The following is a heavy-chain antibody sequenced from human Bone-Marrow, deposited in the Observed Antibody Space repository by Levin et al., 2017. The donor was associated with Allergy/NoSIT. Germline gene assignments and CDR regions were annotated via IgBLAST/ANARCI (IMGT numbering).Heavy chain of an antibody. J-gene: IGHJ4*02. CDR1: GFTFSSFA. V-gene: IGHV3-30-3*01. Sequence: GGSLRLSCAASGFTFSSFAMHWVRQAPGKGLEWVAVISYDGSNIYYGDSVKGRFTISRDNAKNTLYLQMNSLRPEDPAVYYCARRGSRDTSGFYYFHYWGQGTLVTVSS. CDR2: ISYDGSNI. CDR3: ARRGSRDTSGFYYFHY. D-gene: IGHD3-22*01.